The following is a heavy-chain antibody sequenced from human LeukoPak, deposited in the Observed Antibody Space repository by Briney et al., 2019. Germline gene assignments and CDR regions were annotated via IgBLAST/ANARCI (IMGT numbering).Heavy chain of an antibody. CDR1: GYSFTDYA. V-gene: IGHV1-3*01. CDR2: INAANGST. J-gene: IGHJ4*02. D-gene: IGHD3-22*01. CDR3: AGTYYYDSSGYYPAFDY. Sequence: ASVKVSCKASGYSFTDYAMHWVRQAPGQRLEWMGWINAANGSTKYSQKFQGRVTITRDTSASRAYMKLSSLRSEDTAVYYCAGTYYYDSSGYYPAFDYWGQGTLVTVSS.